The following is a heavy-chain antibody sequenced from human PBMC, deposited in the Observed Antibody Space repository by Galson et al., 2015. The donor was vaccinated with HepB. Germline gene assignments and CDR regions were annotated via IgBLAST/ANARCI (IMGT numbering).Heavy chain of an antibody. J-gene: IGHJ4*02. CDR3: ARALRYCSGGSCYSFRVGGTFDY. CDR1: GYTFTSYY. V-gene: IGHV1-46*03. CDR2: INPSGGST. D-gene: IGHD2-15*01. Sequence: SVKVSCKASGYTFTSYYMHWVRQAPGRGLEWMGIINPSGGSTSYAQKFQGRVTMTRDTSTSTVYMELSSLRSEDTAVYYCARALRYCSGGSCYSFRVGGTFDYWGQGTLVTVSS.